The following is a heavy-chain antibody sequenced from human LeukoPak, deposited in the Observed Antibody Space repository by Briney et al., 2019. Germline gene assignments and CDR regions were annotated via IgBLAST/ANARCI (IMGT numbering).Heavy chain of an antibody. V-gene: IGHV4-34*01. D-gene: IGHD3-3*01. CDR3: ASRNRITVFGVITEYYMDV. CDR2: INHSGST. CDR1: GGSFSGYY. Sequence: SETLSLTCAVYGGSFSGYYWSWIRQPPGKGLEWIGEINHSGSTNYNPSLKSRVTMSVDTSKNKFSLKLSSVIAADTAVYYCASRNRITVFGVITEYYMDVWGKGTTVTVSS. J-gene: IGHJ6*03.